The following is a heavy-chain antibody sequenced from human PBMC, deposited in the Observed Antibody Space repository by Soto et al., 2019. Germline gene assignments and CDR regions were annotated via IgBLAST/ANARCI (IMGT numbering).Heavy chain of an antibody. V-gene: IGHV3-23*01. Sequence: GGSLRLSCAASGFTFSSYAMSWVRQSPGKGLEWVSAISGSGGSTYYADSVKGRFTISRDNSKNTLYLQMNSLRAEDTAVYYCAKVPQDYYGSGSYLDYWGQGTLVTVSS. CDR1: GFTFSSYA. J-gene: IGHJ4*02. CDR2: ISGSGGST. CDR3: AKVPQDYYGSGSYLDY. D-gene: IGHD3-10*01.